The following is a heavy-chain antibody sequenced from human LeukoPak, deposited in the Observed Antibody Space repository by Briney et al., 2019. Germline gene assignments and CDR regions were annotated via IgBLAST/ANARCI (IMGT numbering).Heavy chain of an antibody. D-gene: IGHD3-10*01. CDR2: INHSGST. Sequence: SETLSLTCAVYGGSFSGYYWSWIRQPPGKGLEWIGEINHSGSTNYNPSLKSRVTISVDTSKNQFSLKLSSVTAADTAVYYCARRFTTMVRGGRYYFDYWGQGTLVTVSS. J-gene: IGHJ4*02. CDR1: GGSFSGYY. CDR3: ARRFTTMVRGGRYYFDY. V-gene: IGHV4-34*01.